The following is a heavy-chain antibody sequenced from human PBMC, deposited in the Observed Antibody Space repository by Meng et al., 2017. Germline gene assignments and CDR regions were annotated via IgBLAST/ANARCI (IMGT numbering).Heavy chain of an antibody. CDR1: GFTFSGSA. Sequence: GASLKISCAASGFTFSGSAMHWVRPASGKGLEWVGRIRSKANSYATAYAASVKGRFTISRDDSKNTAYLQMNSLKTEDTAVYYCTRRSVAGSRYYYYYGMDVWGQGTTVTVSS. V-gene: IGHV3-73*01. CDR2: IRSKANSYAT. D-gene: IGHD6-19*01. CDR3: TRRSVAGSRYYYYYGMDV. J-gene: IGHJ6*02.